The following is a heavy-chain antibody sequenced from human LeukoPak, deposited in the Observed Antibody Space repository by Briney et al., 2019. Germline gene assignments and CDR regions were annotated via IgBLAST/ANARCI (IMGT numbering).Heavy chain of an antibody. CDR1: GFTVSSNY. V-gene: IGHV3-23*01. Sequence: GGSLRLSCAASGFTVSSNYMSWVRQAPGKGLEWVSGISGSGGSTYNADSVKGRFTISRDNSKNTLYLQMNSLRAEDTAVYYCAKDLYYDSSGEGAFDIWGQGTMVTVSS. CDR2: ISGSGGST. D-gene: IGHD3-22*01. J-gene: IGHJ3*02. CDR3: AKDLYYDSSGEGAFDI.